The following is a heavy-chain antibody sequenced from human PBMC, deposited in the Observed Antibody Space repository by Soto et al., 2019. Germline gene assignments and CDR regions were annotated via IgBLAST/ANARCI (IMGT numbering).Heavy chain of an antibody. CDR1: GGSISSSSYY. Sequence: SETLSLTCTVSGGSISSSSYYWGWIRQPPGKGLEWIGSIHYSGSTYYNPSPKSRVTISVDTSKNQFSLKLSSVTAADTAVYYCARTYYDILTGYNHTYYFDYWGQGPLVTSPQ. D-gene: IGHD3-9*01. CDR3: ARTYYDILTGYNHTYYFDY. J-gene: IGHJ4*02. V-gene: IGHV4-39*01. CDR2: IHYSGST.